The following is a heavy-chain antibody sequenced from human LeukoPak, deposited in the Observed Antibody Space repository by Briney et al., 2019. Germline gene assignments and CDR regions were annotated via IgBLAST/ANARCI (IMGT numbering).Heavy chain of an antibody. V-gene: IGHV3-30-3*01. CDR2: ISYDGSNK. D-gene: IGHD1-26*01. CDR3: ARVSGSSLTHYFDY. J-gene: IGHJ4*02. Sequence: PGRSLRLSCAARGFTFSSYAMHWVRQAPGKGLEWVAVISYDGSNKYYADSVKGRFTISRDNSKNTLYLQMNSLRAEDTAVYYCARVSGSSLTHYFDYWGPGILVTVSS. CDR1: GFTFSSYA.